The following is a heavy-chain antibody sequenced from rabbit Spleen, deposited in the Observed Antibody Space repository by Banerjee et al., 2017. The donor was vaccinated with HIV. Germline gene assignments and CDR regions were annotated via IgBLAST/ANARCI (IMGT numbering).Heavy chain of an antibody. CDR2: MDPVFGIT. V-gene: IGHV1S47*01. Sequence: QEQLVESGGGLVQPGGSLKLSCKASGFDFSSYGVSWVRQAPGKGLEWIGYMDPVFGITYFAAWVKGRFTISSDNAQNTRYLQLNSLTAADTATYFCVRDLSSGWGGVYYFNLWGPGTLVTVS. J-gene: IGHJ4*01. CDR1: GFDFSSYG. D-gene: IGHD4-1*01. CDR3: VRDLSSGWGGVYYFNL.